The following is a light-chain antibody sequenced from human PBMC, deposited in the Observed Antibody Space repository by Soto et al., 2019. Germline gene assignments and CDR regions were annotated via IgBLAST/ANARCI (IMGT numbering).Light chain of an antibody. CDR3: ASYAGNSAMV. J-gene: IGLJ2*01. V-gene: IGLV2-8*01. CDR1: SSDVGRYNY. CDR2: DVT. Sequence: QSALTQPPSASGSPGQSVTISCTGTSSDVGRYNYVSWYQQHPGKAPNLVIYDVTVRPSGVPDRFSASKSGNTASLTVSGLQAEDEADYYCASYAGNSAMVFGGGTKLTVL.